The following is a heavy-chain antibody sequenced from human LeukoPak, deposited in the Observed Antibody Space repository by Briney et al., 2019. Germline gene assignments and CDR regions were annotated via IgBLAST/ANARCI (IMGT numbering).Heavy chain of an antibody. CDR3: ARGGRKIPTARRFKPGDWLDP. CDR1: GGSFSGNH. J-gene: IGHJ5*02. Sequence: PSETLSLTCVVYGGSFSGNHWSWIRQSAGKGLEWIGEINHSGSTKYNPSLKSRATISVDTSRNQFSLSLNSVTAADTGLYYCARGGRKIPTARRFKPGDWLDPWGQGTLVTVSS. D-gene: IGHD2-2*01. V-gene: IGHV4-34*01. CDR2: INHSGST.